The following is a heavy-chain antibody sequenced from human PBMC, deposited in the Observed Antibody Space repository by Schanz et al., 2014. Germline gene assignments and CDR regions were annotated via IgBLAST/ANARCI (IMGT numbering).Heavy chain of an antibody. J-gene: IGHJ5*02. CDR2: INPNSGTT. CDR3: ARDRRRYCSTASCLHDNWFDP. D-gene: IGHD2-2*01. CDR1: GYTFSDYG. Sequence: QVQLVQSGDEVKKPGASVKVSCKTSGYTFSDYGITWVRQAPGQGLEWMGWINPNSGTTNYAQKVQGRVTMTTDTSTGTAYMELRSLRSDDTAVYYCARDRRRYCSTASCLHDNWFDPWGQGTLVIVSS. V-gene: IGHV1-18*01.